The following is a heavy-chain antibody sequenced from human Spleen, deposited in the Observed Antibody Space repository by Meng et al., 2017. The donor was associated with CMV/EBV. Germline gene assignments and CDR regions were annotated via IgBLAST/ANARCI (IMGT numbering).Heavy chain of an antibody. V-gene: IGHV1-2*02. Sequence: ASVKVSCKASGYSFSGYYMHWVRQAPGQGPEWMGWINPNSGDTKYAQKFQGRVTMTRDTSISTAYMELNRLRSDDTAVYHCARVKRYCTGGTCSSTGYYGMDVWGQGTTVTVSS. J-gene: IGHJ6*02. D-gene: IGHD2-15*01. CDR3: ARVKRYCTGGTCSSTGYYGMDV. CDR2: INPNSGDT. CDR1: GYSFSGYY.